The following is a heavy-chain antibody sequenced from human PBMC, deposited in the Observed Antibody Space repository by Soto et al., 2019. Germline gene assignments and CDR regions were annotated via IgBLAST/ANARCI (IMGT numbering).Heavy chain of an antibody. Sequence: PSETLSLTCTFSGVSIFSSYWTCIRQPPGKGLEWIGNVYYSGSTNYNPSLKSRITISVDTSKNQFSLNLSSVTAADTAVYYCARVTAESSWFEPWGPATLISVSS. J-gene: IGHJ5*02. CDR1: GVSIFSSY. V-gene: IGHV4-59*01. CDR2: VYYSGST. CDR3: ARVTAESSWFEP.